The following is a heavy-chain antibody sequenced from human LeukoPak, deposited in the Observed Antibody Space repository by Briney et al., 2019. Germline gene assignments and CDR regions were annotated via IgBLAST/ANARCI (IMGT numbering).Heavy chain of an antibody. Sequence: GGSLRLSCAASGFTFSSYGMHWVRQAPGKGLEWVAVIWYDGSNKYYADSVKGRFTISRDNSKNTLYLQMNSLRVEDTAVYYCAKDADPRPFYFDYWGQGILVTVSS. CDR2: IWYDGSNK. V-gene: IGHV3-33*06. CDR1: GFTFSSYG. CDR3: AKDADPRPFYFDY. J-gene: IGHJ4*02.